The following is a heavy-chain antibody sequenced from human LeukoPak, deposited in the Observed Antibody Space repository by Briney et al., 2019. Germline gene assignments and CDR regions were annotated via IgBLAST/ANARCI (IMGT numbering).Heavy chain of an antibody. D-gene: IGHD3-22*01. J-gene: IGHJ4*02. CDR2: IYYSGST. V-gene: IGHV4-30-4*08. Sequence: PSETLSLTCTVSGGSISSGDYYWSWIRQPPGKGLEWIGYIYYSGSTYYNPSLKSRVTISVDTSKNQFSLKMISVTAADTAVYYCARHADYYESTSYFWDYWGQGTLVTVSS. CDR3: ARHADYYESTSYFWDY. CDR1: GGSISSGDYY.